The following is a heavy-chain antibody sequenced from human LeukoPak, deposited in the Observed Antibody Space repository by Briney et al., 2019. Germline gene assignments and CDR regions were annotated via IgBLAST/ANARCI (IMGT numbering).Heavy chain of an antibody. CDR1: GFSFSSYA. V-gene: IGHV3-74*01. D-gene: IGHD4-23*01. J-gene: IGHJ4*02. CDR2: IKSDGSSS. Sequence: GGSLRLSCAASGFSFSSYAMSWVRQAPGKGLVWVSRIKSDGSSSTYADSLKGRFTISRDSAKNSLYLQMNTLRAEDTAVYYCVRDLDLGGYSSFEYWGQGTLVTVSS. CDR3: VRDLDLGGYSSFEY.